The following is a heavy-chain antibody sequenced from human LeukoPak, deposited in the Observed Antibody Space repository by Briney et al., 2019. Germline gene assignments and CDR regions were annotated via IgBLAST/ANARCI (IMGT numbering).Heavy chain of an antibody. D-gene: IGHD2/OR15-2a*01. Sequence: PSETLSLTCTVSGGSMSSYYWSWIRQPPGKGLEWIGYIYYSGSTNYNPSLKSRVTISVDTSKNQFSLKLSSVTAADTAVYYCARAIPSMTPLDYWGQGTLVTVSS. J-gene: IGHJ4*02. CDR2: IYYSGST. CDR3: ARAIPSMTPLDY. CDR1: GGSMSSYY. V-gene: IGHV4-59*12.